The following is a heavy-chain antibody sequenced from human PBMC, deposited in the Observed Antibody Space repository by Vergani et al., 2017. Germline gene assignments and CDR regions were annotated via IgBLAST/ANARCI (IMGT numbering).Heavy chain of an antibody. V-gene: IGHV4-59*11. CDR1: FDSIRNLY. J-gene: IGHJ4*02. CDR3: ARGWVSGWYGELGY. CDR2: IHYSENT. D-gene: IGHD6-19*01. Sequence: QVQLQESGPGLVKSSETLSLTCSVSFDSIRNLYCNWIRQPPGKGLEWIGSIHYSENTNYNPSLKTRVTISVDTSKIQFSLTLTSVTAADTAVYYCARGWVSGWYGELGYWGQGTLVTVSS.